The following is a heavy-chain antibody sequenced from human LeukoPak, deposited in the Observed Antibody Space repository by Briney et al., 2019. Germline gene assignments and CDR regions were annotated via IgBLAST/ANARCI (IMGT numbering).Heavy chain of an antibody. V-gene: IGHV3-21*01. Sequence: PGGSLRLSCAASGFTFSSYSMNWVRQAPGKGLEWVSSISSSSSYIYYADSVKGRFTISGDNAKNSLYLQMNSLRAEDTAVYYCARDKGSGYDSDYYYGMDVWGQGTTVTVSS. CDR1: GFTFSSYS. J-gene: IGHJ6*02. CDR3: ARDKGSGYDSDYYYGMDV. CDR2: ISSSSSYI. D-gene: IGHD5-12*01.